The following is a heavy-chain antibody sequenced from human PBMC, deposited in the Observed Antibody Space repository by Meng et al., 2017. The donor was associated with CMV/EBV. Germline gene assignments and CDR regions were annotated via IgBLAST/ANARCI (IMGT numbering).Heavy chain of an antibody. V-gene: IGHV3-74*01. D-gene: IGHD3-3*01. Sequence: GESLKISCAASGFTFSSYWMHWVRQAPGKGLVWVSRINSDGSSTSYADSVKGRFTISRDNAKNTLYLQMNSLRAEDTAVYYCASQYYDFWSGYLPPGLYGMDVWGQGTTVTVSS. CDR1: GFTFSSYW. J-gene: IGHJ6*02. CDR3: ASQYYDFWSGYLPPGLYGMDV. CDR2: INSDGSST.